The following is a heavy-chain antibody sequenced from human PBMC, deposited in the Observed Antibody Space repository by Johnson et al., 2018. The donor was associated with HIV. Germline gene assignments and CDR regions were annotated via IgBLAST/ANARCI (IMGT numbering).Heavy chain of an antibody. D-gene: IGHD3-10*01. CDR2: MSSSGSTI. J-gene: IGHJ3*02. V-gene: IGHV3-11*04. CDR3: ARVRAELYTFDNDDVHLLHAFDI. CDR1: GFSFSDYY. Sequence: QVQLVESGGGLVKPGGSLRLSCVASGFSFSDYYMSWIRQAPGKGLEWISFMSSSGSTIYHAESVKGRFTISRDNSKNTLYLQMNSLIAEDTAVYYCARVRAELYTFDNDDVHLLHAFDIWGQGTMVTVSS.